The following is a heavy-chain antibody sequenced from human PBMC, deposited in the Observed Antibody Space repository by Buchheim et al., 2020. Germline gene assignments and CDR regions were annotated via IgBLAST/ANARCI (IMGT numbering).Heavy chain of an antibody. Sequence: EVQLVESGGGLVQPGGSLRLSCAASGFTFSSYEMNWVRQAPGKGLEWGSYISSSGSTIYYADSVKGRFTISSDNAKNSLDLQMNSLRAEDTAVYYCARDQGDFYGMDVWGQGTT. V-gene: IGHV3-48*03. CDR3: ARDQGDFYGMDV. CDR2: ISSSGSTI. D-gene: IGHD3-3*01. J-gene: IGHJ6*02. CDR1: GFTFSSYE.